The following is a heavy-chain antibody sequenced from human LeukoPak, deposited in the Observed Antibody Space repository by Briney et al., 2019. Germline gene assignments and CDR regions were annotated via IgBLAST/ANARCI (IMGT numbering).Heavy chain of an antibody. V-gene: IGHV4-39*01. CDR2: IYYRGST. CDR1: GGSISSSSYY. D-gene: IGHD5-12*01. J-gene: IGHJ4*02. Sequence: SETLSLTCTISGGSISSSSYYWGWIRQPPAKGLEWIGSIYYRGSTYYNPSLKSRVTISVDTSKNQLSLKVRSVTAADTSVYYCARLRWLHEFDYWGQGTLVTVSS. CDR3: ARLRWLHEFDY.